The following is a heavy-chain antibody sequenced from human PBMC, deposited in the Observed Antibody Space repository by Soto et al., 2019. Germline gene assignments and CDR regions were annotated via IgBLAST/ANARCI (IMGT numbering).Heavy chain of an antibody. Sequence: ASVKVSCTASGYIFTGYYIHWVRQAPGQGLEWMGWINPNSGGTHYAQKFQGWVTMTRDTSISTAYMELSRLRSDDMAVYNCARGANIAAAPQAFDIWGQGTMVTVSS. J-gene: IGHJ3*02. CDR2: INPNSGGT. D-gene: IGHD6-13*01. CDR3: ARGANIAAAPQAFDI. V-gene: IGHV1-2*04. CDR1: GYIFTGYY.